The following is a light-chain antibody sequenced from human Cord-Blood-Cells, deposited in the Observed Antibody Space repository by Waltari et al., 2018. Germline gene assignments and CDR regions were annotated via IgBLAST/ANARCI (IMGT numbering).Light chain of an antibody. CDR1: SGSIASNY. Sequence: SESPGKTVTISCTRSSGSIASNYVQRSQQRPGSSPTTVIYEDNQRPSGLPERFSCSIDSYSNAASLTISGLKTEDVADYFCQSYDSSKWVFGGGTKLTVL. V-gene: IGLV6-57*01. CDR3: QSYDSSKWV. J-gene: IGLJ3*02. CDR2: EDN.